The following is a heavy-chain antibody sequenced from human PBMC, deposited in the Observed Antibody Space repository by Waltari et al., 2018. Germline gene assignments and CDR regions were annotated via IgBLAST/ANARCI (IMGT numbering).Heavy chain of an antibody. V-gene: IGHV4-34*02. CDR1: DDSFSKYY. D-gene: IGHD5-12*01. CDR3: AREYSSFEPIFDY. Sequence: QVQLQQWGAGLLKPSETLSVTCEVFDDSFSKYYWVWIRQSPGKGLEWIGEINRSGSTNYNPSLKGRVTISLDMSKKQVSLRVTSVTAADTAVYYCAREYSSFEPIFDYWGRGTVVTVSS. CDR2: INRSGST. J-gene: IGHJ4*02.